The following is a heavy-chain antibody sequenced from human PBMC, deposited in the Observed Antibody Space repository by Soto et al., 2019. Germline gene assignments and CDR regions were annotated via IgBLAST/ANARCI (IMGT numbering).Heavy chain of an antibody. D-gene: IGHD3-22*01. CDR2: IYYSGST. V-gene: IGHV4-31*03. J-gene: IGHJ6*02. CDR1: GGSISSGGYY. Sequence: SSETLSLTCTVSGGSISSGGYYWSWIRQHPGKGLEWIGYIYYSGSTYYNPSLKSRVTISVDTSKNQFSLKLSSVTAADTAVYYCAGTMIVVSSVGTHLITDYYGMDVWGQGTTVTVSS. CDR3: AGTMIVVSSVGTHLITDYYGMDV.